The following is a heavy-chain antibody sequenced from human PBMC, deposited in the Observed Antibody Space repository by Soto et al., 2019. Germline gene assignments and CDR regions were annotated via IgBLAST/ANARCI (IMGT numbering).Heavy chain of an antibody. J-gene: IGHJ4*02. CDR1: GGSISTNNW. V-gene: IGHV4-4*02. D-gene: IGHD6-19*01. CDR2: IYHSGRT. CDR3: ARVGVEDAVAGAFEY. Sequence: QAQLQESGPGLVKPSGTLSLTCAVSGGSISTNNWWSWVRQPPGKGLEWIGEIYHSGRTNYNPSPKSRVTISVDKSKNQFSLNVNSVTAADTAVYYCARVGVEDAVAGAFEYWGRGSLVTVSS.